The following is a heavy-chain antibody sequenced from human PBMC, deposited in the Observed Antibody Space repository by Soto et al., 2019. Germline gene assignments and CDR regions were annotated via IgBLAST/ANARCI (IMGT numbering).Heavy chain of an antibody. Sequence: VQLVQSGGGVVQPGGSLRLSCVASGFTFSTDAMHWVRQAPGKGLEWVSAISSDGNNKDYGDSVKGRFTISRDNSQNTLYRQLNGLRAEDTAVYYCAKDWGVYDGSGAFSDYFYYLGQGTLVTVSS. CDR2: ISSDGNNK. CDR1: GFTFSTDA. V-gene: IGHV3-30*18. J-gene: IGHJ4*02. D-gene: IGHD3-22*01. CDR3: AKDWGVYDGSGAFSDYFYY.